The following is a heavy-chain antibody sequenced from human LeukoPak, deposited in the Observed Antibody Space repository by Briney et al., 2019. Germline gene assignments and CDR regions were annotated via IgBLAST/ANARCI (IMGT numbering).Heavy chain of an antibody. D-gene: IGHD3-10*01. J-gene: IGHJ4*02. CDR2: ISAYNGNT. CDR1: GYTFTSYG. Sequence: ASVKVSCKASGYTFTSYGISWVRQAPGQGLEWMGWISAYNGNTNYAQKLQGRVTMTTDTSTSTAYMELRSLRSDDTAVYYCARPKITMVRGGAQDYWGQGTLVTVSS. CDR3: ARPKITMVRGGAQDY. V-gene: IGHV1-18*01.